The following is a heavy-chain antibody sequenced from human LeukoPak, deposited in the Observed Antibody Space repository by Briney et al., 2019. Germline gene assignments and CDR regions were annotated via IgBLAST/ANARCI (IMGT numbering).Heavy chain of an antibody. J-gene: IGHJ4*02. V-gene: IGHV1-24*01. CDR2: FDPEDGET. CDR3: ATGDGYNSRVFDY. Sequence: GASVTVSCKVSGYTLTELSMHWVRQAPGKGLEWMGGFDPEDGETIYAQKFQGRVTMTEDTSTDTAYMELSSLRSEDTAVYYCATGDGYNSRVFDYWGQGTLVTVSS. CDR1: GYTLTELS. D-gene: IGHD5-24*01.